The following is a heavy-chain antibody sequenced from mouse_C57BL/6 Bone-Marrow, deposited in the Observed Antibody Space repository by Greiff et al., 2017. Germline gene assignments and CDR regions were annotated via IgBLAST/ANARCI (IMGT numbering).Heavy chain of an antibody. CDR3: TPYYYGSSYGY. CDR2: IDPENGDT. D-gene: IGHD1-1*01. Sequence: EVQLQQSGAELVRPGASVKLSCTASGFNIKDDYMHWVKQRPEQGLEWIGWIDPENGDTEYASKFQGKATITADTSSNTAYLQLSSLTSEDTAVYYCTPYYYGSSYGYWGQGTTLTGSS. V-gene: IGHV14-4*01. CDR1: GFNIKDDY. J-gene: IGHJ2*01.